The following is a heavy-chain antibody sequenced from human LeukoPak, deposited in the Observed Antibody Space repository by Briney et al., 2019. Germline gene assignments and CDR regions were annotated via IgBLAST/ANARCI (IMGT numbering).Heavy chain of an antibody. J-gene: IGHJ6*02. CDR2: IIPILGIA. V-gene: IGHV1-69*04. Sequence: SVKVSCKAYGGTFSSYAISWVRQAPGQGLEWMGRIIPILGIANYAQKFQGRVTITADKSTSTAYMELSSLRSEDTAVYYCARVGAGMVRGVIGFGMDVWGQGTTVTVSS. CDR3: ARVGAGMVRGVIGFGMDV. CDR1: GGTFSSYA. D-gene: IGHD3-10*01.